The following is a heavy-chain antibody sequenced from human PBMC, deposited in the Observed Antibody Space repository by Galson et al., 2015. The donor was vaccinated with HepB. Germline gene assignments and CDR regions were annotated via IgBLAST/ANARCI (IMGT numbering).Heavy chain of an antibody. CDR3: ARYKVRDYYYYYGMDV. V-gene: IGHV5-51*01. CDR1: GYSFTSYW. J-gene: IGHJ6*02. CDR2: IYPGDSDT. Sequence: QSGAEVKKPGESLKISCKGSGYSFTSYWIGWVRQMPGKGLEWMGIIYPGDSDTRYSPSFQGQVTISADKSISTAYLQWSSLKASDTAMYYCARYKVRDYYYYYGMDVWGQGTTVTVSS. D-gene: IGHD1-1*01.